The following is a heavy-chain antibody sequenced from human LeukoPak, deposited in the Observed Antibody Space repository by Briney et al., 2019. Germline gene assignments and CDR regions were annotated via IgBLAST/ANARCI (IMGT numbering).Heavy chain of an antibody. CDR1: GFTFSSYA. CDR2: ISGSGGST. J-gene: IGHJ4*02. Sequence: PGGSLRLSCAASGFTFSSYAMSWVRQAPWTGLEWVSAISGSGGSTYYADSVKGRFTISRDNSKNTLYLQMNSLRAEDTAVYYCAKDLSGSLVGATIDYWGQGTLVTVSS. CDR3: AKDLSGSLVGATIDY. V-gene: IGHV3-23*01. D-gene: IGHD1-26*01.